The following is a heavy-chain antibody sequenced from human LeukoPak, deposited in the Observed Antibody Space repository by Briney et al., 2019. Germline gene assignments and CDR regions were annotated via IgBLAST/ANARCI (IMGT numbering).Heavy chain of an antibody. V-gene: IGHV1-2*02. CDR2: INPNSGGT. D-gene: IGHD3-3*01. J-gene: IGHJ4*02. Sequence: ASVKVSCKASGYTFTGYYMHWVRQAPGQGLEWMGWINPNSGGTNYAQMFQGRVTMTRDTSISTAYMELSRLRSDDTAVYYCARDRAGLRFLEWLLDYWGQGTLVTVSS. CDR3: ARDRAGLRFLEWLLDY. CDR1: GYTFTGYY.